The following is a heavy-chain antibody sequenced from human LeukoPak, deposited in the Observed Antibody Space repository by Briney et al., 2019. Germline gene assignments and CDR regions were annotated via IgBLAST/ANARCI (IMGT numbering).Heavy chain of an antibody. CDR3: ALLTGMATTSNAFDI. D-gene: IGHD5-24*01. J-gene: IGHJ3*02. CDR1: GFTFSSYS. V-gene: IGHV3-48*01. Sequence: SGGSLRLSCAASGFTFSSYSMNWVRQAPGKGLEWVSYISSSSSTIYYAGSVKGRFTISRDNAKNSLYLQMNSLRAEDTAVYYCALLTGMATTSNAFDIWGQGTMVTVSS. CDR2: ISSSSSTI.